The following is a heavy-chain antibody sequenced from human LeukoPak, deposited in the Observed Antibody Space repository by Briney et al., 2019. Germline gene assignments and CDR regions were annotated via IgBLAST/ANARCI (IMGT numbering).Heavy chain of an antibody. CDR2: INPNSGGT. Sequence: ASVKVSCKASGYTFTSYDINWVRQATGQGLEWMGWINPNSGGTNYAQKFQGRVTMTRDTSISTAYMELSRLRSDDTAVYYCAVGSSSWVFDYWGQGTLVTVSS. V-gene: IGHV1-2*02. CDR1: GYTFTSYD. D-gene: IGHD6-13*01. CDR3: AVGSSSWVFDY. J-gene: IGHJ4*02.